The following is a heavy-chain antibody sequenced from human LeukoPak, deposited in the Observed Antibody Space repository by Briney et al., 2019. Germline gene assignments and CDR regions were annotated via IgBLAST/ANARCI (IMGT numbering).Heavy chain of an antibody. CDR3: ASLMSMVRGVMGHDI. CDR2: ISYDGCNK. V-gene: IGHV3-30-3*01. J-gene: IGHJ3*02. D-gene: IGHD3-10*01. CDR1: GFIFSSYE. Sequence: GGSLRLSCAVSGFIFSSYEMNWVRQAPGRGLEWVAVISYDGCNKYYADSVKGRFTISRDNSKNTLYLQMNSLRAEDTAVYYCASLMSMVRGVMGHDIWGQGTMVTVSS.